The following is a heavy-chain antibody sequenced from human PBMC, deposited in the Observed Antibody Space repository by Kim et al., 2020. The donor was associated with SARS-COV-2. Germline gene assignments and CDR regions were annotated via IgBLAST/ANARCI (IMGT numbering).Heavy chain of an antibody. J-gene: IGHJ4*02. Sequence: DYAAPVKGRFTISRDDSKTTLYLQMNSLKTEDTAVYYCTTDGTAVAGSDYWGQGTLVTVSS. V-gene: IGHV3-15*01. CDR3: TTDGTAVAGSDY. D-gene: IGHD6-19*01.